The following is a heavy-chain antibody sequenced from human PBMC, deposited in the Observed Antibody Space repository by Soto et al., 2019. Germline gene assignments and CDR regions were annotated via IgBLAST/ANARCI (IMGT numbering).Heavy chain of an antibody. CDR2: ISSSGSTI. D-gene: IGHD3-22*01. CDR1: GFTFSSYE. CDR3: ARGNYYDSSGYVSWFDP. J-gene: IGHJ5*02. V-gene: IGHV3-48*03. Sequence: PGGSLRLSCAASGFTFSSYEMNWVRQAPGKGLEWVSYISSSGSTIYYADSVKGRFTISRDNAKNSLYLQMNSLRAEDTAVYYCARGNYYDSSGYVSWFDPWGQGTLVTVSS.